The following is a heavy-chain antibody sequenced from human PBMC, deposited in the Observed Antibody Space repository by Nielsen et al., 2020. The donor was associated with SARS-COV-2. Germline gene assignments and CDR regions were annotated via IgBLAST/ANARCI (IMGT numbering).Heavy chain of an antibody. D-gene: IGHD3-3*01. CDR2: IWYDGSNE. V-gene: IGHV3-33*01. CDR1: GFTFGDYA. J-gene: IGHJ4*02. CDR3: ARLSNFWSGYNDY. Sequence: GESLKISCTASGFTFGDYAMSWFRQAPGKGLEWVAGIWYDGSNENYAESVKGRFTISRDNSKNTLFLQMDSLTADDTAVYFCARLSNFWSGYNDYWGQGTLVIVSS.